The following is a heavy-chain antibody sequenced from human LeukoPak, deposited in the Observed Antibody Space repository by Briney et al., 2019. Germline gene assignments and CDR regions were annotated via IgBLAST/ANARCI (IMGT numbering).Heavy chain of an antibody. CDR2: IKQDGSEK. CDR3: ARNLRWLELREYYFDY. Sequence: GGSLRLSCAASGFTFSSYWMSWVRQAPGKGLEWVANIKQDGSEKYYADSVKGRFTISRDNAKNSLYLQMNSLRAEDTAVYYCARNLRWLELREYYFDYWGQGTLVTVSS. V-gene: IGHV3-7*01. D-gene: IGHD1-7*01. J-gene: IGHJ4*02. CDR1: GFTFSSYW.